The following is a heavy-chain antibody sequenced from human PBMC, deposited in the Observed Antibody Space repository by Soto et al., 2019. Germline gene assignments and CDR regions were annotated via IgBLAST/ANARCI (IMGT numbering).Heavy chain of an antibody. CDR3: ARVATGSYNWFDP. D-gene: IGHD1-26*01. CDR1: GFTFSSYW. CDR2: INSDGGTT. V-gene: IGHV3-74*01. Sequence: VQLVESGGGLVQPGGSLRLSCAASGFTFSSYWMHWVRQAPGKGLVWVSRINSDGGTTTYADSVKGRFTISRDNAKNTLFLQMNSLRAEDTAVYFCARVATGSYNWFDPWGQGTLVTVSS. J-gene: IGHJ5*02.